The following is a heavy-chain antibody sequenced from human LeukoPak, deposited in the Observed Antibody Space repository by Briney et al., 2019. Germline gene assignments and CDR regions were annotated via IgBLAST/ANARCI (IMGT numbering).Heavy chain of an antibody. Sequence: GGSLRLSCAASGFTFSSYGMSWVRQAPGKGLEWVSAISGSGGSTYYADSVKGRFTISRDNSKNTLYLQMNSLRAEDTAVYYCAKGDYYDSSGYRNWYFDLWGRGTLVTVSS. J-gene: IGHJ2*01. V-gene: IGHV3-23*01. CDR1: GFTFSSYG. CDR2: ISGSGGST. CDR3: AKGDYYDSSGYRNWYFDL. D-gene: IGHD3-22*01.